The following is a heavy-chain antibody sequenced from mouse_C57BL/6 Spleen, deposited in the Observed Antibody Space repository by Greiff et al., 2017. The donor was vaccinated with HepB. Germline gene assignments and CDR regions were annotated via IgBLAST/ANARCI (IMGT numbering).Heavy chain of an antibody. J-gene: IGHJ4*01. CDR3: TRGHYYGSRSYAMDY. CDR2: IRNKANNHAT. V-gene: IGHV6-6*01. CDR1: GFTFSDAW. Sequence: EVKLMESGGGLVQPGGSMKLSCAASGFTFSDAWMDWVRQSPEKGLEWVAEIRNKANNHATYYAESVKGRFTISRDDSKSSVYLQMNSLRAEDTGIYYCTRGHYYGSRSYAMDYWGQGTSVTVSS. D-gene: IGHD1-1*01.